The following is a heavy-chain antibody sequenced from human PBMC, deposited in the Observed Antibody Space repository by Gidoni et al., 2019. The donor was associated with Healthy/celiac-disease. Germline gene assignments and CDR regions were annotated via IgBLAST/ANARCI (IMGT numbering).Heavy chain of an antibody. CDR2: IYYSGST. CDR3: ASGGWYYDSSGYYRLESFDY. D-gene: IGHD3-22*01. Sequence: QLQLQESGPGLVKPSETLSLTCTVSGGSISSSSYYWGWIRQPPGKGLELIGSIYYSGSTYYNQSLKSRVTISVDTSKNQSSLKLSSVTAADTAVYYCASGGWYYDSSGYYRLESFDYWGQGTLVTVSS. J-gene: IGHJ4*02. V-gene: IGHV4-39*07. CDR1: GGSISSSSYY.